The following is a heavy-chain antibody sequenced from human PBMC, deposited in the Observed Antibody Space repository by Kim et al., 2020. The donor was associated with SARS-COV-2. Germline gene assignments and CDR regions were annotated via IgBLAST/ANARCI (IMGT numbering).Heavy chain of an antibody. CDR1: GFTFTNSA. Sequence: SVKVSCKASGFTFTNSAVQWVRQARGQRLEWIGWIVVGSGNTNYAQKFQERVTITRDMSTSTAYMELSSLRSEDTAVYYCAASRTGTNAYIDYWGQGTL. CDR2: IVVGSGNT. J-gene: IGHJ4*02. D-gene: IGHD1-1*01. CDR3: AASRTGTNAYIDY. V-gene: IGHV1-58*01.